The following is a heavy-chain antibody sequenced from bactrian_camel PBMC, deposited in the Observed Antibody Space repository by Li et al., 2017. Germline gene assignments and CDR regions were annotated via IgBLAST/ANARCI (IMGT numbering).Heavy chain of an antibody. Sequence: HVQLVESGGGLVQPGGSLRLSCAASGFTFSTYAMSWVRQAPGKGLEWISSISSDGSYTYYAESMKGRFTISRDNVKNTLYLQMNSLNSEDTALYYCASEGETVVDYWGPGTQVTVS. CDR3: ASEGETVVDY. J-gene: IGHJ4*01. CDR1: GFTFSTYA. V-gene: IGHV3S7*01. CDR2: ISSDGSYT. D-gene: IGHD6*01.